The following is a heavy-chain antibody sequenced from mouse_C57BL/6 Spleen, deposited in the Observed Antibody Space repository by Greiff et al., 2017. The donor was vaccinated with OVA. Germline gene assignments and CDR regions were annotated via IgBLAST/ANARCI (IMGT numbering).Heavy chain of an antibody. CDR1: GYTFTSYT. J-gene: IGHJ4*01. V-gene: IGHV1-4*01. CDR2: INPSSGYT. D-gene: IGHD1-3*01. Sequence: QVQLKQSGAELARPGASVKMSCKASGYTFTSYTMHWVKQRPGQGLEWIGYINPSSGYTKYNQKFKDKATLTADKSSSTAYMQLSSLTSEDSAVYYCATEWYYAMDYWGQGTSGTVSS. CDR3: ATEWYYAMDY.